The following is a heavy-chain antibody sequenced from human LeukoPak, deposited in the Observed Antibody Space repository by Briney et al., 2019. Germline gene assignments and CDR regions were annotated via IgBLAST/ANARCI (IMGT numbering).Heavy chain of an antibody. Sequence: ASVKVSCKTSGYTFTAYSMHWVRQATGQGLEWMLWMNPNSGNTGYAQKFQGRVTITRNTSISTAYMELSSLRSEDTAVYYCARKAGTTGPYYYYYMDVWGKGTTVTVSS. V-gene: IGHV1-8*03. CDR2: MNPNSGNT. CDR3: ARKAGTTGPYYYYYMDV. CDR1: GYTFTAYS. D-gene: IGHD4-17*01. J-gene: IGHJ6*03.